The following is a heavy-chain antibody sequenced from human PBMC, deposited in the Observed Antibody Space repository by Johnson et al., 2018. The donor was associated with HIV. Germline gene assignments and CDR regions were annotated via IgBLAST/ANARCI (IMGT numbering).Heavy chain of an antibody. Sequence: VQLVESGGGLVQPGRSLRLSCAASGFTFDDYAMHWVRQAPGKGLEWVSGISWNSGSIGYADSVKGRFTISRDNAKNSLYLQMNSLRVEDTAIYYCARRMVVGYHALDFWGQGTVVSVSS. D-gene: IGHD2-21*01. J-gene: IGHJ3*01. CDR3: ARRMVVGYHALDF. CDR1: GFTFDDYA. CDR2: ISWNSGSI. V-gene: IGHV3-9*01.